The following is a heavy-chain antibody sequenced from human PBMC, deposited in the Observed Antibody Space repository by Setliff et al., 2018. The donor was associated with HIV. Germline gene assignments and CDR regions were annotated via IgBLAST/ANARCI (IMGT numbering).Heavy chain of an antibody. CDR1: GFTFTDYY. Sequence: VQDSCKASGFTFTDYYMHWVQQAPGKGLEWMGRVDPEDGETLYAEKFQGRVTLTADTSSSTVYVELSSRRSDDTAVYYCAREAEQGERSCSWYFDYWGQGTLVTVSS. CDR3: AREAEQGERSCSWYFDY. D-gene: IGHD2-15*01. J-gene: IGHJ4*02. CDR2: VDPEDGET. V-gene: IGHV1-69-2*01.